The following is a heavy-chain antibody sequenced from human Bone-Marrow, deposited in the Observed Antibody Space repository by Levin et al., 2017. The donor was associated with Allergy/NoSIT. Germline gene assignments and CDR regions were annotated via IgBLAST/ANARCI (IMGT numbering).Heavy chain of an antibody. Sequence: PGGSLRLSCAASGFTFSNYWMTWVRQAPGKGPEWVANIKYDGSVIYYVESVKGRFTVSRDSAKNSLYLQMNSLRVEDTAVYYCVRNGFWAFDIWGQGTMVTVPS. V-gene: IGHV3-7*04. D-gene: IGHD2-2*03. J-gene: IGHJ3*02. CDR1: GFTFSNYW. CDR2: IKYDGSVI. CDR3: VRNGFWAFDI.